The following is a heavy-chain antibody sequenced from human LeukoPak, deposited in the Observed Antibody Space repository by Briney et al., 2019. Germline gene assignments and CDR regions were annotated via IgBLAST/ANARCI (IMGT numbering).Heavy chain of an antibody. CDR1: GFTFSSYW. V-gene: IGHV3-7*01. Sequence: PGGSLRLSCAASGFTFSSYWMSWVRQAPVKGLEWVANIKQDGSEKYYVDSVKGRFTISRDNAKNSLYLQMNSLRAEDTAVYYCANLRYSGYGSFDYWGQGALVTVSS. CDR3: ANLRYSGYGSFDY. CDR2: IKQDGSEK. J-gene: IGHJ4*02. D-gene: IGHD5-12*01.